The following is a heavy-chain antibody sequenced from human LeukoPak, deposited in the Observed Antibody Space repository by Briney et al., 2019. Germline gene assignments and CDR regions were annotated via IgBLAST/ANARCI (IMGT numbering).Heavy chain of an antibody. J-gene: IGHJ4*02. D-gene: IGHD6-19*01. CDR2: ISWNSGSI. Sequence: GGSLRLSCAASGFTFDDYAMLWVRQAPGKGLEWVSGISWNSGSIGYADSVKGRFTISRDNAKNSLYLQMNSLRAEDTALYYCAKGSSSKPGYSSGWPGDYFDYWGQGTLVTVSS. CDR1: GFTFDDYA. V-gene: IGHV3-9*01. CDR3: AKGSSSKPGYSSGWPGDYFDY.